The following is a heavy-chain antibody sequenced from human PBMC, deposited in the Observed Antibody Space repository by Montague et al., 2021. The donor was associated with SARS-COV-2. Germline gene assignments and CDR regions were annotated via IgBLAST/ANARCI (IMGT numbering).Heavy chain of an antibody. J-gene: IGHJ5*02. V-gene: IGHV4-59*11. CDR3: ARGSGSASATRFDP. D-gene: IGHD6-25*01. CDR2: IYYTGIT. Sequence: SETLSLTCTVSGGSIGSHYWSWIRLPPGKGLEWVGHIYYTGITKYKSSLKSRVTISVDTSKNQLSLKLDSVTAADTAVYYCARGSGSASATRFDPWGQGTLVTVSS. CDR1: GGSIGSHY.